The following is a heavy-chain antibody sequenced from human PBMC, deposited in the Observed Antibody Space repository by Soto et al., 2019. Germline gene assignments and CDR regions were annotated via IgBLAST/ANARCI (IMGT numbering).Heavy chain of an antibody. D-gene: IGHD2-15*01. V-gene: IGHV1-18*01. CDR3: ARAPSLYCSGGSCYSGPSSWSDP. CDR1: GYTFTSYG. J-gene: IGHJ5*02. CDR2: ISAYNGNT. Sequence: QVQLVQSGAEVKKPGASVKVSCKASGYTFTSYGISWVRQAPGQGLEWMGWISAYNGNTNYAQKLQGRVTMTTATPTSTAYMEVRGLRSDDTAVYYCARAPSLYCSGGSCYSGPSSWSDPWGQGTLVTVSS.